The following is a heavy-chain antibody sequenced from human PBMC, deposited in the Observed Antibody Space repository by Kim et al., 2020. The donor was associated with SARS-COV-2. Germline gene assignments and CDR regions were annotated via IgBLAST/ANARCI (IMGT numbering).Heavy chain of an antibody. CDR1: AFTFSNYW. Sequence: GGSLRLSCAASAFTFSNYWMAWVRQAPGKGLEWVANIKQDGGEKYYVGSVKGRFIISRDNAKNSLFLQMNSLRVEDTAVYYCARDAWDPAALPDGMDVWGQGTTVTVSS. V-gene: IGHV3-7*03. D-gene: IGHD2-2*01. J-gene: IGHJ6*02. CDR2: IKQDGGEK. CDR3: ARDAWDPAALPDGMDV.